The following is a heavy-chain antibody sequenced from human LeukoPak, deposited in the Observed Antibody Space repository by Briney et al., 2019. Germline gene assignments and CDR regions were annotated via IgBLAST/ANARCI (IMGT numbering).Heavy chain of an antibody. CDR3: AKDLTPNIVGATSLDY. J-gene: IGHJ4*02. D-gene: IGHD1-26*01. CDR2: IKQDGSEK. CDR1: GFTFSSYW. V-gene: IGHV3-7*03. Sequence: GGSLRLSCAASGFTFSSYWMSWVRQAPGKGLEWVANIKQDGSEKYYVDSVKGRFTISRDNSKNTLYLQMNSLRADDTAVYYCAKDLTPNIVGATSLDYWGQGTLVSVSS.